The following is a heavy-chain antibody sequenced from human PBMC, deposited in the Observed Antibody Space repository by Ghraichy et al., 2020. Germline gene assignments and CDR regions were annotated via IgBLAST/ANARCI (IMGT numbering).Heavy chain of an antibody. D-gene: IGHD3-10*01. CDR2: INEDGSEK. J-gene: IGHJ4*02. V-gene: IGHV3-7*03. CDR1: GFIFDSYY. Sequence: GESLNISCAASGFIFDSYYMSWVRQTPGKGLEWVANINEDGSEKYYVDSVKRRFSISRDNAKNSLYLQMNSLRAEDTALYYCARVDYYGSGSTNIFAGDFDFWGQGTLVTVSS. CDR3: ARVDYYGSGSTNIFAGDFDF.